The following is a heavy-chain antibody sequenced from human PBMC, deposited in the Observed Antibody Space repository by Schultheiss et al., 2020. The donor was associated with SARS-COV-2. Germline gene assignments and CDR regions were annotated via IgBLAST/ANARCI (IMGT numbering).Heavy chain of an antibody. J-gene: IGHJ4*02. Sequence: GGSLRLSCAASGFTFSSYGMHWVRQAPGKGLEWVAVIWYDGSNKYYADSVKGRFTISRDNSKNTLYLQMNSLRAEDTAVYYCARDEHNWNDFWWGARLDYWGQGTLVTVSS. CDR1: GFTFSSYG. V-gene: IGHV3-33*08. CDR2: IWYDGSNK. CDR3: ARDEHNWNDFWWGARLDY. D-gene: IGHD1-20*01.